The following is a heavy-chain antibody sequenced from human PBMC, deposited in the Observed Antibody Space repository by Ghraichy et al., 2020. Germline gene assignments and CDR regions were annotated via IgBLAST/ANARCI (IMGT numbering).Heavy chain of an antibody. CDR1: GFSLSTSGVG. CDR3: AQARYCTNGVCPEGFDY. CDR2: IYWDDDK. V-gene: IGHV2-5*02. D-gene: IGHD2-8*01. J-gene: IGHJ4*02. Sequence: SGPTLVKPTQTLTLTCTFSGFSLSTSGVGVGWIRQPPGKALEWLALIYWDDDKRYSPSLKSRLTITKDTSKNQVVLTMTNMDPVDTATYYCAQARYCTNGVCPEGFDYWGQGTLVTVSS.